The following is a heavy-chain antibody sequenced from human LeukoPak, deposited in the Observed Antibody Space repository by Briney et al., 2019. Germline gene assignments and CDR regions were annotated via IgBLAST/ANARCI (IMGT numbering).Heavy chain of an antibody. CDR1: GYTFTSYY. J-gene: IGHJ4*02. CDR2: INPSGGST. CDR3: AAAAMVTRDGYNFGY. Sequence: ASVKVSCKASGYTFTSYYMHWVRQAPGQGLEWMGIINPSGGSTSYAQKFQGRVTMTRDMSTSTVYMGLSSLRSEDTAVYYCAAAAMVTRDGYNFGYWGQGTLVTVSS. V-gene: IGHV1-46*01. D-gene: IGHD5-24*01.